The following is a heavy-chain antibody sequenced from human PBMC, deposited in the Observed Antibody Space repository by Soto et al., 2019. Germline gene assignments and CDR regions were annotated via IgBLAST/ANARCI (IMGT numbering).Heavy chain of an antibody. D-gene: IGHD3-22*01. Sequence: SETLSLTCAVYGGSFSGYYWSWMRQPPGKGLEWIGEINHSGSTNSNPSLKSRVTISVDTSKNQFSLKLSSVTAADRAVYHCARGVPMIVEAQRDAPDKYYFDSWGQGTQVTVSS. CDR3: ARGVPMIVEAQRDAPDKYYFDS. J-gene: IGHJ4*02. CDR2: INHSGST. V-gene: IGHV4-34*01. CDR1: GGSFSGYY.